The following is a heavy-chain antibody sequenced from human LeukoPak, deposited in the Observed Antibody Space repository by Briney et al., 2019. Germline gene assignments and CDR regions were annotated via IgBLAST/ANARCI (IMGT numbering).Heavy chain of an antibody. CDR1: GFPFSSYA. D-gene: IGHD3-3*01. V-gene: IGHV3-23*01. J-gene: IGHJ4*02. CDR2: ISGSGGST. Sequence: GSLRLSCADSGFPFSSYAMSWVRQAPGKGLEWVSAISGSGGSTYYADSVKGRFTISRDNSKNTLYLQMNSLRAEDTAVYYCANSFTIFRVVTPYYFDYWGQGTLVTVSS. CDR3: ANSFTIFRVVTPYYFDY.